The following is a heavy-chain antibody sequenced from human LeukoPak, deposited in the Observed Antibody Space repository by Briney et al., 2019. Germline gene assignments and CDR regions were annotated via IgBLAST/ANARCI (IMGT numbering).Heavy chain of an antibody. CDR1: GFTFGSYE. J-gene: IGHJ4*02. V-gene: IGHV3-48*03. CDR3: ARDGGEWEQDY. D-gene: IGHD1-26*01. CDR2: ISSSGSTI. Sequence: GGSLRLSCAASGFTFGSYEMNWVRQAPGKGLEWVSYISSSGSTIYYADSVKGRFTISRDNAKNSLYLQMNSLRAEDTAVYYCARDGGEWEQDYWGQGTLVTVSS.